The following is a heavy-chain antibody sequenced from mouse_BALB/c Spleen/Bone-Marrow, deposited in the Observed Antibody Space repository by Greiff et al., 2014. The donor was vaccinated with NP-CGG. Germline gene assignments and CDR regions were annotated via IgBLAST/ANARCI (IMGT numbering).Heavy chain of an antibody. CDR3: ANSATMIFAY. CDR2: INPSTGYT. CDR1: GYTFTSYW. J-gene: IGHJ3*01. Sequence: VKLLESGAELAKPGASVKMSCKASGYTFTSYWMHWVKQRPGQGLEWIGYINPSTGYTEYNQKFKDKATLTADKSSSTAYMQRSILTWEASAVYYGANSATMIFAYWGQGTLVTVSA. D-gene: IGHD2-4*01. V-gene: IGHV1-7*01.